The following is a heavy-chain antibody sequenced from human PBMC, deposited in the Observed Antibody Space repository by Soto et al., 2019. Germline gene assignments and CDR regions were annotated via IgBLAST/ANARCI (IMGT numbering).Heavy chain of an antibody. D-gene: IGHD2-15*01. J-gene: IGHJ3*02. CDR2: IRRKSDGGTP. CDR1: GFTFSHAW. Sequence: EVQLVESGGGLVKPGGALRLPCTASGFTFSHAWMNWVRQAPGKGLEWVGRIRRKSDGGTPDYAAPVKGRFSISRDDSNNTLYVQMKSLKTEDTAVYYCTTDLSARCSCGSCRDAFDIWGQCTMVTVSS. V-gene: IGHV3-15*07. CDR3: TTDLSARCSCGSCRDAFDI.